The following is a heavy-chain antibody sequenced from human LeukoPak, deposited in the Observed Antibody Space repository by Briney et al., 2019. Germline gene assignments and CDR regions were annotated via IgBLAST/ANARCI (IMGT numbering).Heavy chain of an antibody. V-gene: IGHV4-4*07. Sequence: PSETLSLTCTVSGGSISSYYWSWIRQPAGKGLEWIGRIYTSGSTNYNPSLKSRVTMSVDTSKNQFSLKLSSVTAADTAVYYCARGSRGSYFSYYYYMDVWGKGTTVTVSS. CDR1: GGSISSYY. J-gene: IGHJ6*03. CDR3: ARGSRGSYFSYYYYMDV. D-gene: IGHD1-26*01. CDR2: IYTSGST.